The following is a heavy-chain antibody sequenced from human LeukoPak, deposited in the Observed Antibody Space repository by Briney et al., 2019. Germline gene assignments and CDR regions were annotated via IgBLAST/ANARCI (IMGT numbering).Heavy chain of an antibody. D-gene: IGHD2-2*02. CDR1: GGTFSSYT. CDR2: IIPILGIA. Sequence: SVKVSCKASGGTFSSYTISWVRQAPGQGLEWMGRIIPILGIANYAQKFQGRVTITADKSTSTAYMELSSLRSEDTAVYYCARDLPENGYCSSTSCYSGGYFDYWGQGTLVTVSS. J-gene: IGHJ4*02. CDR3: ARDLPENGYCSSTSCYSGGYFDY. V-gene: IGHV1-69*04.